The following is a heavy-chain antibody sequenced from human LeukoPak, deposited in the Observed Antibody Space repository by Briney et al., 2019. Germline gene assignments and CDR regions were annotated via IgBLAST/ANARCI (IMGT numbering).Heavy chain of an antibody. D-gene: IGHD7-27*01. CDR3: ARDPGPWFDP. J-gene: IGHJ5*02. V-gene: IGHV4-59*01. CDR2: IYSGST. CDR1: GGSISSYY. Sequence: PSETLSLTCTVSGGSISSYYWSWIRQPPGKGPEWIGYIYSGSTNYNPSLKSRVTISVDTSKNQFSLKLSSVTAADTAVYYCARDPGPWFDPWGQGTLGTVSS.